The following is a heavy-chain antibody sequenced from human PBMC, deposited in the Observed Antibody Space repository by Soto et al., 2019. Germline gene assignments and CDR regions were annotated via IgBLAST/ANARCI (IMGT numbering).Heavy chain of an antibody. CDR1: GFSLSTSGVG. J-gene: IGHJ4*02. CDR2: IYWNDDK. D-gene: IGHD5-12*01. Sequence: QITLKESGPTLVKPTQTLTLTCTFSGFSLSTSGVGVGWNCQPPGKALEWLALIYWNDDKRYSPSPKSRLTNTKDTSKNQVVLTMTNMDPVDTATYYCAHSKAIVAIWAYWGQGTLVTVSS. V-gene: IGHV2-5*01. CDR3: AHSKAIVAIWAY.